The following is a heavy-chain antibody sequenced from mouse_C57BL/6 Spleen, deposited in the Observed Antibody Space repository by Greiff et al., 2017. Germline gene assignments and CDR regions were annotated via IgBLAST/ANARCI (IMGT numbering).Heavy chain of an antibody. CDR1: GYAFSSYW. CDR3: LYYYGSSSAWFAY. V-gene: IGHV1-80*01. CDR2: IYPGDGDT. J-gene: IGHJ3*01. D-gene: IGHD1-1*01. Sequence: VQLQQSGAELVKPGASVKISCKASGYAFSSYWMNWVKQRPGKGLEWIGQIYPGDGDTNYNGKFKGKATLTADKSSRTAYMQLSSLTSEDSAVYFCLYYYGSSSAWFAYWGQGTLVTVSA.